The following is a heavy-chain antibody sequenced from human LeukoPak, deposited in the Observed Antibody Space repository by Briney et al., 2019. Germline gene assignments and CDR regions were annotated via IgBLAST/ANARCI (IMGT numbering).Heavy chain of an antibody. D-gene: IGHD6-13*01. Sequence: GGSLRLSCAASRITFSSHWMTWVRQAPGKGWEWLANIKQDGSVKDYVDSVKGRFTISRDNAKNSLYLQMNSLRVEDTAVYYCARDSADSSSFAFDIWGQGTLLTVSS. CDR2: IKQDGSVK. V-gene: IGHV3-7*01. CDR3: ARDSADSSSFAFDI. CDR1: RITFSSHW. J-gene: IGHJ3*02.